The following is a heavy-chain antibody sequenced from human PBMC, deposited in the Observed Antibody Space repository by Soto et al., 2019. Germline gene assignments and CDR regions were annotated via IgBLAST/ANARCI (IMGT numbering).Heavy chain of an antibody. D-gene: IGHD1-20*01. CDR3: ARHTIVTGNTPHLQLAY. CDR2: IYPGDSDT. CDR1: GYSFTSYW. Sequence: GESLKISCKGSGYSFTSYWIGWVRQMPGKGLEWMGIIYPGDSDTRYSPSFQGQVTISADKSISTAYLQWSSLKASDTAMYYCARHTIVTGNTPHLQLAYWGQGTLATVSS. J-gene: IGHJ4*02. V-gene: IGHV5-51*01.